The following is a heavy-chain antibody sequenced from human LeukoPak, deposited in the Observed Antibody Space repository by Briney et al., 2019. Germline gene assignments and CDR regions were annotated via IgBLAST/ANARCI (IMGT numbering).Heavy chain of an antibody. J-gene: IGHJ3*02. Sequence: PSGTLSLTCSISGDSIRSGNWWSWVRQPPGKGLEWIGEIWHTGGTNYNPSLESRVTISLAKSSIQFSLNLRSVTAADTAIYYCARTRINCYSFCGFDIWGQGTKVTISS. CDR2: IWHTGGT. CDR3: ARTRINCYSFCGFDI. CDR1: GDSIRSGNW. D-gene: IGHD2-21*01. V-gene: IGHV4-4*02.